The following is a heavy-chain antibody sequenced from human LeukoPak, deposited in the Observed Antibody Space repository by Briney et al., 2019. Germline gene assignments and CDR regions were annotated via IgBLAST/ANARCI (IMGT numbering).Heavy chain of an antibody. V-gene: IGHV4-30-2*01. J-gene: IGHJ4*02. D-gene: IGHD5-18*01. Sequence: SETLSLTCAVPGGSISSGGYSWSWIRQPPGKGLEWIGYIYHSGSTYYNPSLKSRVTISVDRSKNQFSLKLSSVTAADTAVYYCAGWSYGYNYWGQGTLVTVSS. CDR1: GGSISSGGYS. CDR2: IYHSGST. CDR3: AGWSYGYNY.